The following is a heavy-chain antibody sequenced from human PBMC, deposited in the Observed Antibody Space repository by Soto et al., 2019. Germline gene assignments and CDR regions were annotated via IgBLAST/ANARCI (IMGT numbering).Heavy chain of an antibody. CDR1: GGSISSTTYH. Sequence: KPSETLSLTCTVSGGSISSTTYHWAWIRQPPGKGLDWTATISPICRTYYNPSLKSRLTISMDRSENRFSLRLDSVTAADTAVYYCARYYGTSERPYFDHWGQGTLVTVSS. CDR3: ARYYGTSERPYFDH. V-gene: IGHV4-39*02. CDR2: ISPICRT. J-gene: IGHJ5*02. D-gene: IGHD3-22*01.